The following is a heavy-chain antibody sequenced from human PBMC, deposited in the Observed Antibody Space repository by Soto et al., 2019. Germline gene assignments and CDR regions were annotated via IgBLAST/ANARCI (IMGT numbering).Heavy chain of an antibody. CDR3: ARGGRGYDFWSGYRYGMDV. D-gene: IGHD3-3*01. CDR2: IYHSGST. J-gene: IGHJ6*02. V-gene: IGHV4-4*02. CDR1: GGSISSSNW. Sequence: LSLTCAVSGGSISSSNWWSWVRQPPGKGLEWIGEIYHSGSTNYNPSLKSRVTISVDKSKNQFSLKLSSVTAADTAVYYCARGGRGYDFWSGYRYGMDVWGQGTTVTVSS.